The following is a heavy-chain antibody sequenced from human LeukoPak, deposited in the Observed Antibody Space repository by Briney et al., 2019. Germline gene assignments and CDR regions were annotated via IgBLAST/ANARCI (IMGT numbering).Heavy chain of an antibody. J-gene: IGHJ3*02. V-gene: IGHV3-23*01. CDR1: GFTFSSYA. D-gene: IGHD2-2*01. CDR3: AEWVLVPAAMTVPYAFDI. Sequence: GGSLRLSCAASGFTFSSYAMSWVRQAPGKGLEWVSAISGSGGSKYYADSVKGRFTISRDNSKNTLYLQMNSLRAEDTAVYYWAEWVLVPAAMTVPYAFDIWGQGTMVTVSS. CDR2: ISGSGGSK.